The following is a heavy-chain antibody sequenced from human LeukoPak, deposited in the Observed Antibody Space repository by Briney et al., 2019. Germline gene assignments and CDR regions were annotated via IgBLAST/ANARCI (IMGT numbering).Heavy chain of an antibody. V-gene: IGHV6-1*01. J-gene: IGHJ4*02. CDR2: TYFRSQWYN. Sequence: SQTLSLTCAISGDSVSSNSAAWNWIRQSPSRGLEWLGRTYFRSQWYNDYAKSVKGRITINPDTSRNQFSLQLNSVTPDDTAVFYCARDSSSSWEPVFDYWGQGTLVTVSS. CDR3: ARDSSSSWEPVFDY. CDR1: GDSVSSNSAA. D-gene: IGHD6-13*01.